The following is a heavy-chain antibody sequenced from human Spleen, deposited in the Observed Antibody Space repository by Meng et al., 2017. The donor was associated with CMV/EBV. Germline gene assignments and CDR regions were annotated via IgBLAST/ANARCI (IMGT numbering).Heavy chain of an antibody. V-gene: IGHV3-30*02. CDR2: IRYDGSNK. CDR3: AKDKSSSSGFDY. Sequence: GESLKISCAASGFTFSSYGMHWVRQAPGKGLEWVAFIRYDGSNKYYADSVKGRFTISRDNSKNTLYLQMNSLRAEDTAVYYCAKDKSSSSGFDYWGQGTLVTVSS. D-gene: IGHD6-6*01. CDR1: GFTFSSYG. J-gene: IGHJ4*02.